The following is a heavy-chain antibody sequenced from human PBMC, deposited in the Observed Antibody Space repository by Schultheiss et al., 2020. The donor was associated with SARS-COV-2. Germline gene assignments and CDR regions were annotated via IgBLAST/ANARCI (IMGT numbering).Heavy chain of an antibody. CDR1: GYSISSGNY. J-gene: IGHJ4*02. V-gene: IGHV4-38-2*01. CDR3: AKQQLATAFDY. CDR2: IYHSGST. Sequence: SQTLSLTCAVSGYSISSGNYWGWIRQPPGKGLEWIGEIYHSGSTNYNPSLKSRVTISVDTSKNQLSLKLSSVTAADTAVYYCAKQQLATAFDYWGQGTLVTVSS. D-gene: IGHD6-13*01.